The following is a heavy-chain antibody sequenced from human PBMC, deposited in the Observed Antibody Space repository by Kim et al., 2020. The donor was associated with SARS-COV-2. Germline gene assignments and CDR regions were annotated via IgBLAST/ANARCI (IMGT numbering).Heavy chain of an antibody. J-gene: IGHJ4*02. D-gene: IGHD6-13*01. V-gene: IGHV1-3*01. CDR3: ARQSSSWYGDYFDY. Sequence: SQKFQGRVTITRDTSASTAYMELSSLRSEDTAVYYCARQSSSWYGDYFDYWGQGTLVTVSS.